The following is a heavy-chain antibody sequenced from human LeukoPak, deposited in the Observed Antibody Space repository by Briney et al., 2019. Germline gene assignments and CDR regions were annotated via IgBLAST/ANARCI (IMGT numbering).Heavy chain of an antibody. J-gene: IGHJ3*01. V-gene: IGHV5-51*01. D-gene: IGHD3-22*01. CDR3: ARPNITSYYDSRGYDAFDV. CDR1: GYRVNAYW. Sequence: GESLKISCKGSGYRVNAYWIAWVRQVPGKGLEWMGIIYPDDSDTRYSPSFQGQVTISADKSVRTAYLQWSSLKASDTAMYYCARPNITSYYDSRGYDAFDVWGQGTMVTVSS. CDR2: IYPDDSDT.